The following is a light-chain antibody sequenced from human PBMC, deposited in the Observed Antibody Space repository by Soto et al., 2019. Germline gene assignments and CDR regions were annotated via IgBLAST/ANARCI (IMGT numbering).Light chain of an antibody. CDR1: QNIGTY. CDR2: AAS. J-gene: IGKJ3*01. CDR3: QQSYSHLLFT. Sequence: DIQMTQSPSSLSASVGDSVAITCRASQNIGTYLNWYQQKPGKAPQVLIYAASSLQTGVPSRFSGRGSGTDFTLTITTLQPEDSATYSCQQSYSHLLFTFGPGTKVEIK. V-gene: IGKV1-39*01.